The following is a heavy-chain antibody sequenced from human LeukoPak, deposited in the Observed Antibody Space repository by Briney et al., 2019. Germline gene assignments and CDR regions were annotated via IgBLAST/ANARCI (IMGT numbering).Heavy chain of an antibody. CDR1: GGSISSSSYY. J-gene: IGHJ4*02. CDR3: ATIAGIAVAGIDY. Sequence: SETLSLTCTVSGGSISSSSYYWGWIRQPPGKGLEWIGSIYYSGTTYYNPSLKSRVTISVDTSKNQFSLRLSSVTATDTAVYYCATIAGIAVAGIDYWGQGTLVTVSS. V-gene: IGHV4-39*01. D-gene: IGHD6-19*01. CDR2: IYYSGTT.